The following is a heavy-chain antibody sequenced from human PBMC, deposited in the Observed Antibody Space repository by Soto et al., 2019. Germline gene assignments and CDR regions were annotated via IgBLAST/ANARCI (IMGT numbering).Heavy chain of an antibody. Sequence: PGGSLRLSCAASGFTLSSHWMHWVRQAPGKGLVWVSHINSDGSSTTYADSVKGRFTISRDNAKNTLYLQMNSLRAEDTAVYYCTRRGVPAAIVYYMGVWGKGTTVTVSS. V-gene: IGHV3-74*01. J-gene: IGHJ6*03. CDR2: INSDGSST. CDR1: GFTLSSHW. D-gene: IGHD2-2*02. CDR3: TRRGVPAAIVYYMGV.